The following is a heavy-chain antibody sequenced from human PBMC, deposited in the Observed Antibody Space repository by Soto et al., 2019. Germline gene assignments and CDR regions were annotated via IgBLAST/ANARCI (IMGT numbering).Heavy chain of an antibody. J-gene: IGHJ6*02. Sequence: QITLKESGPTLVQPTQPLTLTCTFSGFSLTSGVVGVGWIRQPPGEALESLALIYWNDEQYYNPSLSNRLTITSDTSKNQVVLTMPCMDPVDTATYYCAHRLPGPSGYDVWGQGTTVTVSS. V-gene: IGHV2-5*01. CDR3: AHRLPGPSGYDV. CDR2: IYWNDEQ. D-gene: IGHD6-13*01. CDR1: GFSLTSGVVG.